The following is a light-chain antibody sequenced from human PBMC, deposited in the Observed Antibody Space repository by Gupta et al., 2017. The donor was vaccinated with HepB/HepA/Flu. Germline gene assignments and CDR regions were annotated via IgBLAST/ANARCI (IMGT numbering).Light chain of an antibody. J-gene: IGLJ2*01. CDR1: SSDY. Sequence: QSALTHPASLSGSPGPPITISCTGTSSDYVSWYQQYPGKAPKLLIDNVRDRPSGVSHRFAGSKSGNTASLSISGLQTEDEAYYYCSSYTYTTALVVFGGGTKLTVL. CDR3: SSYTYTTALVV. V-gene: IGLV2-14*03. CDR2: NVR.